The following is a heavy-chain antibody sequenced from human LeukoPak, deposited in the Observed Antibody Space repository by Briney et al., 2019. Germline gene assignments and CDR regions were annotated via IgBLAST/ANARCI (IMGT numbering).Heavy chain of an antibody. CDR1: GFTFSSYG. D-gene: IGHD4-17*01. J-gene: IGHJ4*02. Sequence: PGGSLRLSCAASGFTFSSYGMHWVRQAPGKGLEWVAVISYDGSNKYYADSVKGRFTISRDNSKNTLYLQMNSLRAEDTAVYYCARVVPYGDPLFDYWGQGTLVTVSS. CDR3: ARVVPYGDPLFDY. CDR2: ISYDGSNK. V-gene: IGHV3-30*03.